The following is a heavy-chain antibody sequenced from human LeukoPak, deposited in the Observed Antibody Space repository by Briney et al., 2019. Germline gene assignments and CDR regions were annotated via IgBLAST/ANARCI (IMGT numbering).Heavy chain of an antibody. J-gene: IGHJ4*02. CDR2: ISDSGSST. CDR3: AREYYDTSGSQGDYFDY. D-gene: IGHD3-22*01. V-gene: IGHV3-23*01. CDR1: GFTFSSFA. Sequence: GGSLRLSCAASGFTFSSFAMSWVRQAPGKGLEWVSAISDSGSSTYYPDSVKGRFTISRDNSKNTLYLQMNSLRAEDTAVYYCAREYYDTSGSQGDYFDYWGQGTLVTVSS.